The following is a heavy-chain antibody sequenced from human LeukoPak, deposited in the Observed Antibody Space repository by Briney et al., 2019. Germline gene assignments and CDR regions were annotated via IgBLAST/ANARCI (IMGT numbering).Heavy chain of an antibody. D-gene: IGHD2-2*01. J-gene: IGHJ3*02. Sequence: ASVKVSCKASGYTFTSYGISWVRQAPGQGLEWMGWISAYNGNTNYTQKLQGRVTMTTDTSTSTAYMELRSLRSDDTAVYYCARALPTIDIVVVPAAMDIWGQGTMVTVSS. CDR2: ISAYNGNT. CDR3: ARALPTIDIVVVPAAMDI. V-gene: IGHV1-18*01. CDR1: GYTFTSYG.